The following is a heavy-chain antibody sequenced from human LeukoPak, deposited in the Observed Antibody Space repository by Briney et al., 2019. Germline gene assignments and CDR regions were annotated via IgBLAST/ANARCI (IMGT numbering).Heavy chain of an antibody. CDR2: IYYSGST. CDR1: GGSISSYY. CDR3: ARQTYYYGSGSYYAP. V-gene: IGHV4-59*08. D-gene: IGHD3-10*01. J-gene: IGHJ5*02. Sequence: SETLSLTCTVSGGSISSYYWSWIRQPPGKGLEWIGYIYYSGSTNYNPSLKSRVTISVDMSKNQFSLKLSSVTAADTAVYYCARQTYYYGSGSYYAPWGQGTLVTVSS.